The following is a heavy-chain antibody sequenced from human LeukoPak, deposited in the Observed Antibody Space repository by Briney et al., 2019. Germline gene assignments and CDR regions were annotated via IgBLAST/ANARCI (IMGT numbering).Heavy chain of an antibody. CDR1: GFTFSSYS. J-gene: IGHJ6*02. D-gene: IGHD2-15*01. CDR2: ISSSSSYI. CDR3: ARDHSGYCSGGSCYNYYYYGMDV. V-gene: IGHV3-21*01. Sequence: GGSLRLSCAASGFTFSSYSMNWVRQAPGKGLEWVSSISSSSSYIYYADSVKGRFTISRDNAKNSPYLQMNSLRAEDTAVYYCARDHSGYCSGGSCYNYYYYGMDVWGQGTTVTVSS.